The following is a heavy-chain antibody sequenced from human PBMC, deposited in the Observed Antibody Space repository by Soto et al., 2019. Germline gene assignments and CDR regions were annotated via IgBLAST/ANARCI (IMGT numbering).Heavy chain of an antibody. CDR2: LSDGGGST. D-gene: IGHD2-2*01. V-gene: IGHV3-23*01. Sequence: QAGGSLRLSCAASGFTFSNYAMSWVRQAPGKGLEWVSGLSDGGGSTFYADSVKGRFTISRDNAKNTLYLQMSSLRAEDTAVYYCAKEGTTSPYNCFDPWGQGTLVTVSS. CDR1: GFTFSNYA. CDR3: AKEGTTSPYNCFDP. J-gene: IGHJ5*02.